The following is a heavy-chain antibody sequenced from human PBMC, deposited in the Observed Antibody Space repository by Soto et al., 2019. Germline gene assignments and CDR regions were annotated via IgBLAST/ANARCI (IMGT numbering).Heavy chain of an antibody. J-gene: IGHJ6*02. D-gene: IGHD5-12*01. Sequence: GASVKVSCKASGYTFTSYDINWVRQATGQGLEWMGWMNPNSGNTGYAQKFQGRVTMTRNTSISTAYMELSSLRSEDTAVYYCARMGYSGYGYYYYYGMDVWGQGTTVTVSS. V-gene: IGHV1-8*01. CDR2: MNPNSGNT. CDR1: GYTFTSYD. CDR3: ARMGYSGYGYYYYYGMDV.